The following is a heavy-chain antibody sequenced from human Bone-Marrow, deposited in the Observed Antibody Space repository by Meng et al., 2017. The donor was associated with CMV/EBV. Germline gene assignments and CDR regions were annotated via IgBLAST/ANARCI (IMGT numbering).Heavy chain of an antibody. V-gene: IGHV4-39*07. J-gene: IGHJ5*02. D-gene: IGHD2-2*01. CDR2: IYYSGST. CDR1: GGSISSSSYY. Sequence: SETLSLTCTVSGGSISSSSYYWGWIRQPPGKGLEWIGSIYYSGSTYYNPSLKSRVTISVDTSKNQFSLKLSSVTAADTAVYYCASVPGYCSSTSCLNWFDPWGQGTLVSVYS. CDR3: ASVPGYCSSTSCLNWFDP.